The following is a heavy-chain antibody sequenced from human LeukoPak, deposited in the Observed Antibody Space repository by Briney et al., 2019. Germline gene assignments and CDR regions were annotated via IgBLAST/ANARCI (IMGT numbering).Heavy chain of an antibody. CDR3: ARELRYYDSSGHRNWFDP. D-gene: IGHD3-22*01. CDR1: GFTFSSYE. J-gene: IGHJ5*02. Sequence: GGSLRLSCAASGFTFSSYEMNWVRQAPGKGLEWVSYISSSGSTIYYADSVKGRFTISRDNSKNTLYLQMNSLRAEDTAVYYCARELRYYDSSGHRNWFDPWGQGTLVTVSS. CDR2: ISSSGSTI. V-gene: IGHV3-48*03.